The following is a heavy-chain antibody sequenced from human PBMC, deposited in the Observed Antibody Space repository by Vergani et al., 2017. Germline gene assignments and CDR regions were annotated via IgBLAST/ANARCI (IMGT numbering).Heavy chain of an antibody. CDR3: ARGVVGSAIYYYYYYMDV. Sequence: QVQLQQWGAGLLKPSETLSLTCAVYGGSFSGYYWSWIRQPPGKGLEWLGEINHSGSTNYNPSLKSRVTISVDTSKNQFSLKLSSVTAADTAVYYCARGVVGSAIYYYYYYMDVWGKGTTVTVSS. V-gene: IGHV4-34*01. D-gene: IGHD2-21*02. CDR2: INHSGST. J-gene: IGHJ6*03. CDR1: GGSFSGYY.